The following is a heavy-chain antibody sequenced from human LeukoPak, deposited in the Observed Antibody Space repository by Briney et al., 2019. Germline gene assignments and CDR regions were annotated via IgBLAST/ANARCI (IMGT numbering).Heavy chain of an antibody. J-gene: IGHJ6*02. V-gene: IGHV3-30*18. D-gene: IGHD1-26*01. CDR3: AKGRVAANGYYYYGMDV. CDR2: TSYDGSNK. CDR1: GFTFSNYA. Sequence: PGGSLRLSCAASGFTFSNYAMTWVRQAPGQGLEWVAVTSYDGSNKYYADSVKGRFTISRDNSKNTLYLQMNSLRTEDTAVYYCAKGRVAANGYYYYGMDVWGQGTTVTVSS.